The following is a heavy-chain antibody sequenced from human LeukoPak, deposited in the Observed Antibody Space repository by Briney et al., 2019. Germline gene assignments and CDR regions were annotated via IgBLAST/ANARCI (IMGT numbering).Heavy chain of an antibody. Sequence: PSETLSLTCTVSGGSISSSSYYWGWIRQPPGKGLEWIGSIYYSGSTYYNPSLKSRVTISVDTFKNQFSLKLSSVTAADTAVYYCARHAYYDSSGTTTADWFDPWGQGTLVTVSS. V-gene: IGHV4-39*01. J-gene: IGHJ5*02. CDR2: IYYSGST. D-gene: IGHD3-22*01. CDR1: GGSISSSSYY. CDR3: ARHAYYDSSGTTTADWFDP.